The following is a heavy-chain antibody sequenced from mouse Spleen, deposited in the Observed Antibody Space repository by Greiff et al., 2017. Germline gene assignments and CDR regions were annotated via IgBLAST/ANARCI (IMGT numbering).Heavy chain of an antibody. V-gene: IGHV1-39*01. CDR3: AREGGRRASYYYFDY. J-gene: IGHJ2*01. CDR2: INPNFGTT. CDR1: GYSFTEYK. D-gene: IGHD2-10*01. Sequence: EVQLQQSGPELVKPGASVKISCKASGYSFTEYKMNWVKQSNGKSLEWIGVINPNFGTTDYDQNFKGKATLTVDQSSRTAYMQLNSLTSEDSAVYYCAREGGRRASYYYFDYWGQGTTLTVSS.